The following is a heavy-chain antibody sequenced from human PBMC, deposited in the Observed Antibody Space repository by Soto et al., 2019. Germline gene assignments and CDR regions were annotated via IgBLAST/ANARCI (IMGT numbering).Heavy chain of an antibody. V-gene: IGHV4-34*01. CDR1: GGSFSGYY. Sequence: ASETLSLTCAVYGGSFSGYYWSWIRQPPGKGLEWIGEINHSGSTNYNPSLKSRVTISVDTSKNQFSLKLSSVTAADTAVYYCARVGSGDLGPNWGQGTLVTVSS. CDR2: INHSGST. CDR3: ARVGSGDLGPN. J-gene: IGHJ4*02. D-gene: IGHD3-10*01.